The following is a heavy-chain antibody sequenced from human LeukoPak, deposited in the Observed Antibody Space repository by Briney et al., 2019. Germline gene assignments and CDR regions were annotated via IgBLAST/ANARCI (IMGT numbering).Heavy chain of an antibody. Sequence: GGSLRLSCAASGFTFSSYWMHWVRQAPGKGLVWVSRVSSDGNSTNYADPVKGRFTISRDNTNNTLYLQMNSLRAEDTAVYYCARGATNTRALDYWGQGTLVTVSS. J-gene: IGHJ4*02. CDR1: GFTFSSYW. CDR3: ARGATNTRALDY. V-gene: IGHV3-74*01. D-gene: IGHD1/OR15-1a*01. CDR2: VSSDGNST.